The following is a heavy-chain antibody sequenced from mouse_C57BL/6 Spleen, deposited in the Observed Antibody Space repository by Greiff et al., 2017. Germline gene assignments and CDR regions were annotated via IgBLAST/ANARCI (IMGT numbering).Heavy chain of an antibody. CDR3: ARDWRNWDYLDY. V-gene: IGHV5-4*01. Sequence: EVKLVESGGGLVKPGGSLKLSCAASGFTFSSYAMSWVRQTPEKRLAWVATISDGGSYTYYPDNVKGRFTISRDNAKNNLYLQMSHLKSEDTAMYYWARDWRNWDYLDYWGQGTTLTGSS. J-gene: IGHJ2*01. CDR1: GFTFSSYA. CDR2: ISDGGSYT. D-gene: IGHD4-1*01.